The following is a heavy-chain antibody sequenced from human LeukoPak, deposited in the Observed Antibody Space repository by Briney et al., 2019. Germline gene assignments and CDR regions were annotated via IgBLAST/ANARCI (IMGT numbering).Heavy chain of an antibody. D-gene: IGHD1-7*01. CDR3: ARVNWNYTYAMDV. V-gene: IGHV3-23*01. J-gene: IGHJ6*02. CDR1: GFTFSSYA. CDR2: ITGSGDNT. Sequence: GGSLRLYCAASGFTFSSYAMSWVRQAPGKGLEWVSLITGSGDNTYYADSVKGRFTISRDNSENTLFLQMNSLGTEDTAIYYCARVNWNYTYAMDVWGQGTTVTVSS.